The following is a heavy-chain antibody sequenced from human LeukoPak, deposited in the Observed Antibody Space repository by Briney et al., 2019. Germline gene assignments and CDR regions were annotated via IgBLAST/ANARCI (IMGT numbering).Heavy chain of an antibody. Sequence: EASVKVSCKASGGTFSSYAISWVRQAPGQGLEWMGGIIPIFGTANYAQKFQGRVTITADESTSTAYMELSSLRSEDTAVYYCARGEDIVVVTTDWGQGTPVTVSS. J-gene: IGHJ4*02. CDR3: ARGEDIVVVTTD. CDR2: IIPIFGTA. CDR1: GGTFSSYA. V-gene: IGHV1-69*13. D-gene: IGHD2-21*02.